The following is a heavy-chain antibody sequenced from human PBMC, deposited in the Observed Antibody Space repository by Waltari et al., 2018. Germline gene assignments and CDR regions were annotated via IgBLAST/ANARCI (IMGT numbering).Heavy chain of an antibody. V-gene: IGHV3-74*01. Sequence: EVQLVESGGGLVQPGGSLRLSCAASGFTLSSYWMHWVRQAPGKGLVWVARINSDGIATTYADSVRGRFTISSDNAKNTLYLQMNSLKAEDTTVYYCARGASLGYWGQGTRVTVSS. CDR3: ARGASLGY. J-gene: IGHJ4*02. CDR1: GFTLSSYW. CDR2: INSDGIAT.